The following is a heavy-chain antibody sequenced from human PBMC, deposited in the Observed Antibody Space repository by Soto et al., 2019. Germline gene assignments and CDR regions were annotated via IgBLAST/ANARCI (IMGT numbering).Heavy chain of an antibody. V-gene: IGHV4-61*01. CDR2: IYYSGST. D-gene: IGHD3-22*01. J-gene: IGHJ4*02. CDR3: ARVRSSGYYGLLDY. Sequence: SETLSLTCAVSGGSVSNSSFYWSWIRQPPGERLEWIGNIYYSGSTNYNPSLKSRVTISVHTSKNQFSLKLTSVTAADTAVYYRARVRSSGYYGLLDYWGQGTLVTVSS. CDR1: GGSVSNSSFY.